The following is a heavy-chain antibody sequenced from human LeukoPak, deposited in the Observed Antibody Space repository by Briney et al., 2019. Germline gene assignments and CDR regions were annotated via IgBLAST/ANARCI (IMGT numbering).Heavy chain of an antibody. D-gene: IGHD1-26*01. V-gene: IGHV1-46*01. J-gene: IGHJ5*02. CDR1: GYTFTSYY. Sequence: ASVKVSCKASGYTFTSYYMHWVRQAPGQGLEWMGIINPSGGSTSYAQKFQGRVTMTRDTSTSTVYMELSSLRSEDTAVYYCARDQFVGATSVASWFDPWGQGTLVTVSS. CDR3: ARDQFVGATSVASWFDP. CDR2: INPSGGST.